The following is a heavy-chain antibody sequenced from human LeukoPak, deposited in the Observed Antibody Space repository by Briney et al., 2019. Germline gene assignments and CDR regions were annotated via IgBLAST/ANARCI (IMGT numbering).Heavy chain of an antibody. D-gene: IGHD5-12*01. CDR3: ARSGGYGWDY. V-gene: IGHV3-7*01. CDR2: IKPDGSEG. CDR1: GFTFSSYG. J-gene: IGHJ4*02. Sequence: GGSLRLSCAASGFTFSSYGMHWVRQAPGEGLEWVANIKPDGSEGYYLDSLKGRFTISRDNAKNSLYLEMTNLRVEDTAVYYCARSGGYGWDYWGQGALVTVSS.